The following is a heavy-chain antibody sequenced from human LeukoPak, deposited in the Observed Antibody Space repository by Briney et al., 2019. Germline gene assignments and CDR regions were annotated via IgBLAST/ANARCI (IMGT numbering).Heavy chain of an antibody. V-gene: IGHV3-74*01. D-gene: IGHD1-20*01. CDR1: GFTFSNYW. CDR3: ATYNWEYEADY. CDR2: ISPDGKDT. Sequence: HSGGSLRLSCAASGFTFSNYWIYWVRQVPGKGLVWVSRISPDGKDTSHADSVKGRFTIPRDNAKNTLYLQMNSLRAEDTAVYYCATYNWEYEADYWGQGTLVTVSS. J-gene: IGHJ4*02.